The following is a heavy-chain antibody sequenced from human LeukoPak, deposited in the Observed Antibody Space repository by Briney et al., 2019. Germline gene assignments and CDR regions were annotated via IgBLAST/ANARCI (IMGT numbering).Heavy chain of an antibody. CDR1: GGSFSSYY. D-gene: IGHD2-15*01. Sequence: PSETLSLTCAVYGGSFSSYYWSWIRQPPGKGLEWIGEINHSGSTNYNPSLKSRVTISVDTSKNQFSLKLSSVTAADTAVYYCAREGVAAHDAFDIWGQGTMVTVSS. CDR2: INHSGST. CDR3: AREGVAAHDAFDI. J-gene: IGHJ3*02. V-gene: IGHV4-34*01.